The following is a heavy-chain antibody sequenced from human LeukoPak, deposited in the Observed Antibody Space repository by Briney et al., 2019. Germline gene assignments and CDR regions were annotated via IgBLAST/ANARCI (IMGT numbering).Heavy chain of an antibody. J-gene: IGHJ3*02. CDR1: GYTLTELS. D-gene: IGHD6-13*01. CDR3: ATDWYSDDAFDI. Sequence: GASVKVSCKVSGYTLTELSMHWVRQAPGKGLEWMGGFDPEDGETIYAQKFQGRVTMTEDTSTDTAYMELSSLRSEDTAVYYCATDWYSDDAFDIWGQGTMVTVSS. CDR2: FDPEDGET. V-gene: IGHV1-24*01.